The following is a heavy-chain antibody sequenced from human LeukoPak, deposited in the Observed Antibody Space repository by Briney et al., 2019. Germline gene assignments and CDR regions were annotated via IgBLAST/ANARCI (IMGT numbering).Heavy chain of an antibody. CDR3: AKDQYYDSSGYYGV. D-gene: IGHD3-22*01. V-gene: IGHV3-23*01. J-gene: IGHJ4*02. CDR1: PGYGFTSHW. Sequence: GGSLRLSCVTSPGYGFTSHWMNWVRQAPGKGLEWVSAISGSGGSTYYADSVKGRFTISRDNSKNTLYLQMNSLRAEDTAVYYCAKDQYYDSSGYYGVWGQGTLVTVSS. CDR2: ISGSGGST.